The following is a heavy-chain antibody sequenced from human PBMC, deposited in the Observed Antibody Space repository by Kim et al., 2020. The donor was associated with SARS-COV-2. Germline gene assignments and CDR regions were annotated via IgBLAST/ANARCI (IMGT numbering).Heavy chain of an antibody. CDR3: VEQQLDMGGWFDP. J-gene: IGHJ5*02. V-gene: IGHV1-69*13. D-gene: IGHD6-13*01. CDR1: GGTFSSYA. Sequence: SVKVSCKASGGTFSSYAISWVRQAPGQGLEWMGGIIPIFGTANYAQKFQGRVTITADESTSTAYMELSSLRSEDTAVYYCVEQQLDMGGWFDPWGQGTLVTVSS. CDR2: IIPIFGTA.